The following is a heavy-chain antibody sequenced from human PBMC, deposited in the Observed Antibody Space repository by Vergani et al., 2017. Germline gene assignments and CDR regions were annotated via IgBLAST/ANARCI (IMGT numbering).Heavy chain of an antibody. CDR1: GFTFSSYG. CDR3: AKDALWELIFQH. CDR2: IWYDGSNK. D-gene: IGHD1-26*01. J-gene: IGHJ1*01. V-gene: IGHV3-33*06. Sequence: QVQLVESGGGVVQPGRSLRLSCAASGFTFSSYGMHWVRQAPGKGLEWVAVIWYDGSNKYYADSVKGRFTISRDNSKNTLYLQMNSLRAEDTAVYYCAKDALWELIFQHWGQGTLVTVSS.